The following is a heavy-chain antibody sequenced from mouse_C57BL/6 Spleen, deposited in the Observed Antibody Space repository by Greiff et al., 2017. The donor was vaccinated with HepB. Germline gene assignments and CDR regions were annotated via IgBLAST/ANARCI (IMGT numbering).Heavy chain of an antibody. CDR2: IRNKANGYTT. Sequence: EVKLVESGGGLVQPGGSLSLSCAASGFTFTDYYMSWVRQPPGKALEWLGFIRNKANGYTTEYSASVKGRFTISRDNSQSILYLQMNALRAEDSASYYCAWYYGNYVDYAMDYWGQGTSVTVSS. D-gene: IGHD2-1*01. CDR3: AWYYGNYVDYAMDY. J-gene: IGHJ4*01. CDR1: GFTFTDYY. V-gene: IGHV7-3*01.